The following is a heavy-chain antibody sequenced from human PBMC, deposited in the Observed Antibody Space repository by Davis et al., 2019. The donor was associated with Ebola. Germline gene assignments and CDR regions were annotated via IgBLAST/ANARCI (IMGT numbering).Heavy chain of an antibody. V-gene: IGHV3-9*01. CDR1: GFNFADHA. Sequence: SLKISCAASGFNFADHAMHWVRQVPGKGLEWVSFINWNSDNAGYADSVKGRFTISRDNAKNSLYLQMYRLRAEDTALYYCARDVHAVTSYGMDVWGQGTTVAVSS. CDR3: ARDVHAVTSYGMDV. CDR2: INWNSDNA. J-gene: IGHJ6*02.